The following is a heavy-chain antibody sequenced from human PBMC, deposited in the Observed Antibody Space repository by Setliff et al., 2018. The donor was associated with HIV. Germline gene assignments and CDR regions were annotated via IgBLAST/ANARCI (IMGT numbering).Heavy chain of an antibody. CDR2: ISYSGNA. Sequence: SETLSLTCNVSGGSISSGIQYWGWVRQSPGKGLEWIGTISYSGNAYYNPSLKSRVTISVDTSKSQFSLNVKPMTAADTAIYYCARRGSSWYSHWFDPWGQGTLVTVSS. V-gene: IGHV4-39*01. J-gene: IGHJ5*02. D-gene: IGHD6-13*01. CDR3: ARRGSSWYSHWFDP. CDR1: GGSISSGIQY.